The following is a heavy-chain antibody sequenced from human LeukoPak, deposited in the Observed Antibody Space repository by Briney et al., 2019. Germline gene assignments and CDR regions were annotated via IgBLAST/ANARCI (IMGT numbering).Heavy chain of an antibody. Sequence: GGSLRLSCAASGFTFSSYWMHWVRQGPGKGLVWVSRIYSDGSRTTYADSVKGRFTISRDNSKNTLYLQMNSLRAEDTAVYYCAKEHGGSSWYEDAFDIWGQGTMVTVSS. CDR1: GFTFSSYW. CDR3: AKEHGGSSWYEDAFDI. J-gene: IGHJ3*02. D-gene: IGHD6-13*01. V-gene: IGHV3-74*01. CDR2: IYSDGSRT.